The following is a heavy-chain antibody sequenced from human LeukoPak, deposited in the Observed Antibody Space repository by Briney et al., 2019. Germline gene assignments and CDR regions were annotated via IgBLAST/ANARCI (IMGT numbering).Heavy chain of an antibody. CDR1: GGSISSGSYY. J-gene: IGHJ6*03. CDR2: IYTSGST. CDR3: ARGYAPNSSSWYSQYYYYYMDV. V-gene: IGHV4-61*02. Sequence: PSETLSLTCTVSGGSISSGSYYWSWIRQPAGKGLEWIGRIYTSGSTNYNPSLKSRVTISVDTSKNQFSLKLSSVTAADTAVYYCARGYAPNSSSWYSQYYYYYMDVWGKGTTVTVSS. D-gene: IGHD6-13*01.